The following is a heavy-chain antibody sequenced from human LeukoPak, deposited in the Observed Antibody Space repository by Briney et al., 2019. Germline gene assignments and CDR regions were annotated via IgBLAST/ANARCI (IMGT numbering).Heavy chain of an antibody. D-gene: IGHD5-24*01. V-gene: IGHV3-53*01. CDR1: GFTFSSYW. CDR3: ARDGYNETPFDY. Sequence: GGSLRLSCAASGFTFSSYWMSWVRQAPGKGLEWVSVIYSGGSTYYADSVKGRFTISRDNSKNTLYLQMNSLRAEDTAVYYCARDGYNETPFDYWGQGTLVTVSS. CDR2: IYSGGST. J-gene: IGHJ4*02.